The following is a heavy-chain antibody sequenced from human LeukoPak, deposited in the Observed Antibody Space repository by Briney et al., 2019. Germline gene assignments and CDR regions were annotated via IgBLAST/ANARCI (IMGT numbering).Heavy chain of an antibody. D-gene: IGHD3-22*01. Sequence: GGSLRLSCAASGFTFSSYAMSWVRQAPGKGLEWVSAISGSGSSTYYADSVTGRFTISRDNSKNTLYLQMNSLRAEDTAVYYCAKDPLTYYYDSSGPPGFDYWGQGTLVTVSS. V-gene: IGHV3-23*01. CDR3: AKDPLTYYYDSSGPPGFDY. CDR1: GFTFSSYA. J-gene: IGHJ4*02. CDR2: ISGSGSST.